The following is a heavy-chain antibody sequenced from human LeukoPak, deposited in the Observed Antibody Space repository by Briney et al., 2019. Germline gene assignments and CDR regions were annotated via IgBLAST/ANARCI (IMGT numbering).Heavy chain of an antibody. Sequence: SETLSLTCTVSGDSISTYYWSWIRQPAGRGLEWIGRIHISGSTNYNPSLKSRVTMSVDTSKNQFSLKLTSVTAADTAVYYCARGTPGWIFTFDYWGQGTLVTVSS. J-gene: IGHJ4*02. D-gene: IGHD3-3*01. CDR1: GDSISTYY. CDR3: ARGTPGWIFTFDY. V-gene: IGHV4-4*07. CDR2: IHISGST.